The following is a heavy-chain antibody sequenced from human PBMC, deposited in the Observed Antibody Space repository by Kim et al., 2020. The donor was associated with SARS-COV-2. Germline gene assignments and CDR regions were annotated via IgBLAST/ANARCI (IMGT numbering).Heavy chain of an antibody. Sequence: GGSLRLSCAASGFTFSNYWMTWVRQAPGKGLEWVASIKQDGSEKQYADSMTGRFTISRDNAMNSVYLQVKGLRAEDTAVYFCARDRSSGWSLASDFWGPG. D-gene: IGHD6-19*01. J-gene: IGHJ4*02. CDR3: ARDRSSGWSLASDF. CDR1: GFTFSNYW. CDR2: IKQDGSEK. V-gene: IGHV3-7*01.